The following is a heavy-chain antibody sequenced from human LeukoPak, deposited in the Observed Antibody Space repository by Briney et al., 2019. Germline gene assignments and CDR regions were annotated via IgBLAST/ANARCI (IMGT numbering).Heavy chain of an antibody. D-gene: IGHD5-12*01. Sequence: PSETLSLTCTVSGASIFGQYRSWIRRPPGKGLEWIGYIYCSGSTSCGSTSYNPSLKSRVTISVDKNQLSLRLTSVTAADTAVYYCARDLISEYSRSHSHFDPWGQGTLVTVSS. CDR3: ARDLISEYSRSHSHFDP. CDR1: GASIFGQY. CDR2: IYCSGSTSCGST. J-gene: IGHJ5*02. V-gene: IGHV4-4*08.